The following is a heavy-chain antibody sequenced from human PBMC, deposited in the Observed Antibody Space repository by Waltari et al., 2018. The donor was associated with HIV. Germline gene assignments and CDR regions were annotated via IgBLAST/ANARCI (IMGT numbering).Heavy chain of an antibody. J-gene: IGHJ4*02. CDR2: INRSGSS. CDR3: ATGRKGRFCSSSSCYGYDS. Sequence: QAQLQQWGAGLLKPSETLSLTCAGYGGSFSGYYWTWIRQSPGKGLEWIGEINRSGSSYYNPSRKSRVSLSIATSRKQFSLELTAVTCADTAVYYCATGRKGRFCSSSSCYGYDSWGQGTLVTVSS. V-gene: IGHV4-34*01. CDR1: GGSFSGYY. D-gene: IGHD2-2*01.